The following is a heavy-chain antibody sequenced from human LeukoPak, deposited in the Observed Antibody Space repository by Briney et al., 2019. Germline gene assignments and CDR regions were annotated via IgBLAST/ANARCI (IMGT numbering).Heavy chain of an antibody. CDR3: AREAIVVVPAAISGGNWFDP. D-gene: IGHD2-2*01. V-gene: IGHV4-30-4*08. CDR1: GGSISSGGYY. CDR2: IYYSGST. Sequence: SETLSLTCTVSGGSISSGGYYWSWIRQPPGKGLEWIGYIYYSGSTYYNPSLKSRVTILVDTSKNQFSLKLSSVTAADTAVYYCAREAIVVVPAAISGGNWFDPWGQGTLVTVSS. J-gene: IGHJ5*02.